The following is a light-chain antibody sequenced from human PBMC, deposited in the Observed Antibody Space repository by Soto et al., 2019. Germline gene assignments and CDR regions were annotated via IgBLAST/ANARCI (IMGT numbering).Light chain of an antibody. Sequence: EKLMSQSPATLSVSPGERVTLSCRASQNIHNHMSWFLQKPGQTPRLLIYDAIIRAADVPARFSGSWSGTEFTLTINSLQSEDFAVYYCQQYGSSPRTFGQGTKLDIK. V-gene: IGKV3-15*01. CDR2: DAI. CDR1: QNIHNH. CDR3: QQYGSSPRT. J-gene: IGKJ1*01.